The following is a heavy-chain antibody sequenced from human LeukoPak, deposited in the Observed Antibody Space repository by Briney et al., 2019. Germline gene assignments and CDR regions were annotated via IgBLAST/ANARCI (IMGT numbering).Heavy chain of an antibody. J-gene: IGHJ4*02. Sequence: SETLSLTCAVYGGSFSGYSWSWIRQPPGKGLEWIGEINHSGSTNYNPSLKSRVTISVDTSKNQFSLKLSSVTAADTAVYYCARGRNGYCSSTSCYRFDYWRQGTLVTVSS. V-gene: IGHV4-34*01. CDR2: INHSGST. CDR1: GGSFSGYS. D-gene: IGHD2-2*01. CDR3: ARGRNGYCSSTSCYRFDY.